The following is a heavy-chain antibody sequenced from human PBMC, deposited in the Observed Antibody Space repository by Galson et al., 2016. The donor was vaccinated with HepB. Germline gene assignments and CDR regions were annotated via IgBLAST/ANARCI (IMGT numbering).Heavy chain of an antibody. D-gene: IGHD3-22*01. Sequence: SLRLSCAASGFTFARYDMSWVRQAPGAGLEWVSSISGSADSTYYADSVKGRLTISRDNSKNTLYLQMNSLRAEDTAVYYCAKDPIVVVITVFDYWGQGTLVTVSS. CDR3: AKDPIVVVITVFDY. J-gene: IGHJ4*02. CDR2: ISGSADST. V-gene: IGHV3-23*01. CDR1: GFTFARYD.